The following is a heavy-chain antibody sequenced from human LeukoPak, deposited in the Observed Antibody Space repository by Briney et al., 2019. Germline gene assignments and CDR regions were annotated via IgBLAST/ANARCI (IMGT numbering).Heavy chain of an antibody. Sequence: KPSETLSLTCAVYGGSFSGYYWSWIRQPPGKGLEWIGEINHSGSTNYNPSLKSRVNISVDTSKNQFSLRLSSVTAADTTVYCCARSLNYGDYGWFDPWGQGTLVTVSS. V-gene: IGHV4-34*01. CDR3: ARSLNYGDYGWFDP. D-gene: IGHD4-17*01. J-gene: IGHJ5*02. CDR2: INHSGST. CDR1: GGSFSGYY.